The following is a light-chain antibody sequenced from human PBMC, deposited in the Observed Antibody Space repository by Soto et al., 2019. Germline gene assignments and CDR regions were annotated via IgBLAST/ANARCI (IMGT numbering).Light chain of an antibody. CDR2: GAS. J-gene: IGKJ5*01. CDR3: QQYNKWPLIT. CDR1: QSVTSN. V-gene: IGKV3D-15*01. Sequence: EIVMTQSPATLSVSPGERATLSCRARQSVTSNLAGYQQKPGQAPRLLIYGASTRATGTPARFSGSGSGTDCTLTISSLQSEDFALYYCQQYNKWPLITFGQGTRLEIK.